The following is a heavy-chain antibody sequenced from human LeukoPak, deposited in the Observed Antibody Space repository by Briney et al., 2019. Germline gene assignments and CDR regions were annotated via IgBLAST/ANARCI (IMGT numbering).Heavy chain of an antibody. CDR2: INPSGTTT. V-gene: IGHV1-46*01. CDR1: GYVYTSHW. CDR3: ARASSNEIDY. Sequence: ASVKVSCKASGYVYTSHWMHWVRQAPGQGLEWMGVINPSGTTTVYAQKFQGRVTMTRDTFTSTIYMELSSLRFEDTAVYYCARASSNEIDYWGQGTLVTVSS. D-gene: IGHD4-11*01. J-gene: IGHJ4*02.